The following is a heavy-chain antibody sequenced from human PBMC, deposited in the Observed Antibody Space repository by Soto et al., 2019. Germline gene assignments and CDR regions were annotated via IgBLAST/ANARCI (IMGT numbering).Heavy chain of an antibody. J-gene: IGHJ6*02. Sequence: QVQLVESGGGVVQPGRSLRLSCAASGFTFSRFAMHWVRQAPGKGLEWVAVISDDGRKKNYVDSVKGRPTISRDNSKNSLYLQVNRLGIEDTAVYDCAREDYSGSGSLKYGMDVWGHGTTVIVSS. CDR1: GFTFSRFA. CDR2: ISDDGRKK. V-gene: IGHV3-30*04. CDR3: AREDYSGSGSLKYGMDV. D-gene: IGHD3-10*01.